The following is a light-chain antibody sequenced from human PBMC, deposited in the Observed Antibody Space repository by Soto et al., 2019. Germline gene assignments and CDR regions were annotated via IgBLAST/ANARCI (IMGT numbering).Light chain of an antibody. Sequence: QSVLTQPASVSGSPGQSITISCTGTSSDVGDYNYVSWFQQHPGKAPKLMIYDVSNRPSGVSNRFSGSKSGNTASLTISGLQADDEADYYCRSYASSSTLDVFGTGTKVTVL. V-gene: IGLV2-14*03. CDR1: SSDVGDYNY. J-gene: IGLJ1*01. CDR3: RSYASSSTLDV. CDR2: DVS.